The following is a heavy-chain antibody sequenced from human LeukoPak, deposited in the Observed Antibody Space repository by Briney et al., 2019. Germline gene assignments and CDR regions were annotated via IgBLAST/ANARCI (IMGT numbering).Heavy chain of an antibody. CDR3: AREPLGDGMIVVVTSRYMDV. V-gene: IGHV4-39*02. J-gene: IGHJ6*03. CDR2: IYYSGST. CDR1: GGSISSSSYY. Sequence: PSETLSLTCTVSGGSISSSSYYWGWIRQPPGKGLEWIGSIYYSGSTYYNPSLKSRVTISVDTSKNQFSLKLSSVTAADTAVYYCAREPLGDGMIVVVTSRYMDVWGKGTTVTISS. D-gene: IGHD3-22*01.